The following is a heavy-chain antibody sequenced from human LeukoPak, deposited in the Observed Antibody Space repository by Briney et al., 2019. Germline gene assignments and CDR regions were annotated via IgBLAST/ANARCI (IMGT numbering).Heavy chain of an antibody. J-gene: IGHJ4*02. Sequence: SETLSLTCTVSGGSISSYYWSWIRQPPGKGLEWIGYIYYSGNTNYNPSLKSRVTISVDTSKNQFSLKLSSVAAADTAVYYCRVDTPFFDYWGQGTLVTVSS. CDR2: IYYSGNT. D-gene: IGHD5-18*01. CDR3: RVDTPFFDY. V-gene: IGHV4-59*01. CDR1: GGSISSYY.